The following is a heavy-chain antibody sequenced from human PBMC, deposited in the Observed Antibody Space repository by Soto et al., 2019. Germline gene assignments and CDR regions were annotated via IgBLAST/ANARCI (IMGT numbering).Heavy chain of an antibody. CDR1: GGSISSYY. Sequence: NPSETLSLTCTVSGGSISSYYWSWIRQPPGKGLEWIGYIYYSGSTKYNPSLKSRVTISVDTSKNQFSLKLSSVTAADTAVYYCARVAHRYYFDYWGQGTQVTVSS. J-gene: IGHJ4*02. V-gene: IGHV4-59*13. CDR2: IYYSGST. CDR3: ARVAHRYYFDY.